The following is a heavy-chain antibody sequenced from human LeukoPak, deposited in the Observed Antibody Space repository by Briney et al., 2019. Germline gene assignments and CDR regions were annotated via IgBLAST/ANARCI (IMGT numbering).Heavy chain of an antibody. D-gene: IGHD2-15*01. CDR3: VRGILAGTVGTFDI. CDR2: IIPKSGGT. J-gene: IGHJ3*02. V-gene: IGHV1-2*02. Sequence: GASVKVSCKASGYTFTVYYIHWVRQAPGQGLEWMGWIIPKSGGTNYAQKFQGRVTMTRDTSIGTAYMELSRLKSDDTAVYYCVRGILAGTVGTFDIWGQGTMVTVSS. CDR1: GYTFTVYY.